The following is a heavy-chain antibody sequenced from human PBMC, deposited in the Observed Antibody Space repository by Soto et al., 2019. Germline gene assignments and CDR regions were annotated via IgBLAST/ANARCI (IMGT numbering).Heavy chain of an antibody. Sequence: GESLKISCKGSGYSFTSYWIAWVRQVPGKXLEWMGIIYPADSDVRHSPSFQGQVTISVDKSLSTAYLQWSSLKASDTAMYYCARRDCRGGSCYPSRHYYYGMDVWGQGTTVTVSS. D-gene: IGHD2-15*01. V-gene: IGHV5-51*01. CDR1: GYSFTSYW. CDR3: ARRDCRGGSCYPSRHYYYGMDV. J-gene: IGHJ6*02. CDR2: IYPADSDV.